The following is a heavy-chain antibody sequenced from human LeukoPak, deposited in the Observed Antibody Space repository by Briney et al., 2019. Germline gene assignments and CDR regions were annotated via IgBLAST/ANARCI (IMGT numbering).Heavy chain of an antibody. CDR1: GYTFTGYY. J-gene: IGHJ6*03. CDR3: ARALRVRAAYYYYMDV. Sequence: ASVKVSCKASGYTFTGYYMHWVRQAPGQGLEWMGWINPNSGGTNYAQKFQGRVTMTRDTSISTAYMELSSLRSEDTAVYYCARALRVRAAYYYYMDVWGRGTTVTISS. V-gene: IGHV1-2*02. CDR2: INPNSGGT. D-gene: IGHD3-10*01.